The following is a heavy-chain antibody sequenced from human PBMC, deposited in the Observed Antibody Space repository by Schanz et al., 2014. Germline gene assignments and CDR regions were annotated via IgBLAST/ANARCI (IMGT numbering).Heavy chain of an antibody. CDR3: AKYRGYYRVSGSYRELEY. CDR1: GFTFSSYW. D-gene: IGHD3-10*01. CDR2: IKSDGSST. J-gene: IGHJ4*02. V-gene: IGHV3-74*02. Sequence: EVQLMESGGGLVKPGGSLRLSCAASGFTFSSYWMHWVRQVPGKGLVWVSRIKSDGSSTSYADSVKGRFTISRDNSKNTLYLQMNSLRPEDTAVYYCAKYRGYYRVSGSYRELEYWGQGTLVTVSS.